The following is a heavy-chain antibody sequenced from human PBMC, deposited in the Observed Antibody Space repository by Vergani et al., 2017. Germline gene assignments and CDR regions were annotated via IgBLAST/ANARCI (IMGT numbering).Heavy chain of an antibody. D-gene: IGHD1-7*01. J-gene: IGHJ6*02. Sequence: QVQLQQWGAGLLKPSETLSLTCAVYGGSFSGYYWSWIRQPPGKGLEWIGEINHSGSTNYNPSLKSRVTISVDTSKNQFSLKLRSVTAADTAVYYCARMVVAGTILPTSVHYYYYGMDVWGQGTTVTVSS. CDR3: ARMVVAGTILPTSVHYYYYGMDV. CDR1: GGSFSGYY. V-gene: IGHV4-34*01. CDR2: INHSGST.